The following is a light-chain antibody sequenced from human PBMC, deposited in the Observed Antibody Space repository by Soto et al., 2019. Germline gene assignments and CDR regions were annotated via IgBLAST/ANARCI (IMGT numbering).Light chain of an antibody. V-gene: IGKV1-27*01. J-gene: IGKJ5*01. Sequence: DIQMTQSPSSLSASVGDRVTITCRASQGISIYLAWYQQKPGQVPKLLIYVAATLQSGVPSRLSGRGSGTDFGLSISSMQPEDVATYYCQNYSSAPITVGQGTRLEIK. CDR3: QNYSSAPIT. CDR2: VAA. CDR1: QGISIY.